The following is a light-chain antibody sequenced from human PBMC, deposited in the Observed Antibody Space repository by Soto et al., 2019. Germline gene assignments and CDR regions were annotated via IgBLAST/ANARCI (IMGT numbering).Light chain of an antibody. CDR1: SSDVGGYNY. Sequence: ALTQPASVSGSPGQSITISCTGTSSDVGGYNYVSWYQQHPGKAPKLMIYEVSNRPSGVSNRFSGSKSGNTASLTISGLQAEDEADYYCSSYTSSSTPYVFGTGTKGTVL. V-gene: IGLV2-14*01. CDR2: EVS. CDR3: SSYTSSSTPYV. J-gene: IGLJ1*01.